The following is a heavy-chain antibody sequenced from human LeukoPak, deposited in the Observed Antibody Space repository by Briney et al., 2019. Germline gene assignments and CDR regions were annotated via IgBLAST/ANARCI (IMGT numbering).Heavy chain of an antibody. CDR1: GASVGSAGNH. Sequence: SETLSLTCSVSGASVGSAGNHWSWIRQPPGGGLEWAGYVYYVSSTNYNPSLKSRVTMSVDPSRNQFSLKLNSVTAADTAVYYCARTQSQSGSYRYYYGYWGQGTPVTVSS. D-gene: IGHD1-26*01. CDR3: ARTQSQSGSYRYYYGY. V-gene: IGHV4-61*08. CDR2: VYYVSST. J-gene: IGHJ4*02.